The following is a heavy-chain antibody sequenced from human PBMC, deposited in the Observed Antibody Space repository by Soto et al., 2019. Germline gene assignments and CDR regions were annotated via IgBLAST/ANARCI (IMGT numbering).Heavy chain of an antibody. CDR2: IGTADDT. Sequence: EVQLVESGGGLVQPGGSLRLSCAASGFTFSSYDMHWVRQATGKGLEWVSAIGTADDTYYPGSVKGRFTISRENAKNSLYLQMNSLRAEDTAVYYCARVDDSSGYYRWGQGTLVTVSS. J-gene: IGHJ5*02. V-gene: IGHV3-13*01. CDR3: ARVDDSSGYYR. CDR1: GFTFSSYD. D-gene: IGHD3-22*01.